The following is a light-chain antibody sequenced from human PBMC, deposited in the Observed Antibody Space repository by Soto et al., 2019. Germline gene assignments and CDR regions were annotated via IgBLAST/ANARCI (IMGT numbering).Light chain of an antibody. V-gene: IGKV3-15*01. Sequence: EIVMTQSRATLSVSPGERATLSCRAIQSVSSNLAWYQQKPGQAPRLLSYRASTMATGIPARFSGSWSGTDFTLTITSLQSEDSAVYYCYHYHNWPPWTFGQGTKVEIK. J-gene: IGKJ1*01. CDR1: QSVSSN. CDR3: YHYHNWPPWT. CDR2: RAS.